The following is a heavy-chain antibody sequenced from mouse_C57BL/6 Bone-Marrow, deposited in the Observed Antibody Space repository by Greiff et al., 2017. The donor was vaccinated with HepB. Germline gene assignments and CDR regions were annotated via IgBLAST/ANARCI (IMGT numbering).Heavy chain of an antibody. CDR1: GYTFTSYG. J-gene: IGHJ4*01. D-gene: IGHD1-1*01. CDR3: ARRVLLRVGAMDY. V-gene: IGHV1-81*01. Sequence: VKLVESGAELARPGASVKLSCKASGYTFTSYGISWVKQRTGQGLEWIGEIYPRSGNTYYNEKFKGKATLTADKSSSTAYMELRSLTSEDSAVYFCARRVLLRVGAMDYWGQGTSVTVSS. CDR2: IYPRSGNT.